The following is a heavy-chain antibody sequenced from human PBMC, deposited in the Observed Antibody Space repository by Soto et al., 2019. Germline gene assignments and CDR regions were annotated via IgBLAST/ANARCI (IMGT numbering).Heavy chain of an antibody. V-gene: IGHV3-15*01. Sequence: EVHLVESGGGLVKPGGSLRLSCEASGFTFNNAWMSWIRQAPGKGLEWVGRIKSKTDGGTIDYAAPVKGRFTISRDDSKSTLYLQMNSLKNEDTAVYYCSFQESTTVTTFENWGHGTLVTVPS. CDR1: GFTFNNAW. CDR2: IKSKTDGGTI. CDR3: SFQESTTVTTFEN. J-gene: IGHJ4*01. D-gene: IGHD4-17*01.